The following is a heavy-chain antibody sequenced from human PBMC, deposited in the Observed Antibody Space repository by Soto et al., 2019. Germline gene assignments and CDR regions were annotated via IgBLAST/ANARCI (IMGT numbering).Heavy chain of an antibody. D-gene: IGHD3-10*01. CDR2: IKQDGSEK. Sequence: SLRRSCAASAFTVSSYWMSWVRQAPGKGLEWVANIKQDGSEKYYVDSVKGRFTISRYNAKNSLYLQMNSLRAEDTAVYYCARMVRSYYGMDVWGQRTTVTVSS. CDR3: ARMVRSYYGMDV. CDR1: AFTVSSYW. J-gene: IGHJ6*02. V-gene: IGHV3-7*01.